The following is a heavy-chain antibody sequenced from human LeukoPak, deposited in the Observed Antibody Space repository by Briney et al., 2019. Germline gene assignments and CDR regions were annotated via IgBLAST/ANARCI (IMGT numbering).Heavy chain of an antibody. D-gene: IGHD6-13*01. CDR3: ARDNRIAALGGDYYYYYGMDV. CDR2: IIPILGIA. Sequence: SVKVSFKASRGTFSSYAISWVRQAPGQGLEWMGRIIPILGIANYAQKFQGRVTITADKSTSTAYMELSSLRSEDTAVYYCARDNRIAALGGDYYYYYGMDVWGQGTTVTVSS. J-gene: IGHJ6*02. V-gene: IGHV1-69*04. CDR1: RGTFSSYA.